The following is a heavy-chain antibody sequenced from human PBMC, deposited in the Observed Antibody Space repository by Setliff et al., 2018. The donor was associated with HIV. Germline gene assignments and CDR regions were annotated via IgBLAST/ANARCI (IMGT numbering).Heavy chain of an antibody. Sequence: PSETLSLTCIVSGGSMDNYYWNWVRQTPGKGLEWIGYIYESAYSHYTVSLRSRVTISMDTSKNQFSPTLRSVTAADRAVYYCARAQMHRGVVAWSLYYFDYWGQGALVTVSS. CDR1: GGSMDNYY. CDR2: IYESAYS. V-gene: IGHV4-59*01. D-gene: IGHD3-10*01. CDR3: ARAQMHRGVVAWSLYYFDY. J-gene: IGHJ4*02.